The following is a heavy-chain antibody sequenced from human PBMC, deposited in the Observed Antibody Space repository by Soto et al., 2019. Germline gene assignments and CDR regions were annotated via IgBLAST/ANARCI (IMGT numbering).Heavy chain of an antibody. CDR1: GFTFSSYS. D-gene: IGHD3-9*01. CDR2: ISSSSSTI. CDR3: ARDYMYYDILTGYWVYYYYGMDV. V-gene: IGHV3-48*02. J-gene: IGHJ6*02. Sequence: GGSLRLSCAASGFTFSSYSMNWVRQAPGKGLEWVSYISSSSSTIYYADSVKGRFTISRDNAKNSLYLQMNSLRDGDTAVYYCARDYMYYDILTGYWVYYYYGMDVWGQGTTVTVSS.